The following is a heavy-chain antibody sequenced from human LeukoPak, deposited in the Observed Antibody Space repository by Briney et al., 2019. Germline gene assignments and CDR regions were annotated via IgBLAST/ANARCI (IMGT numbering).Heavy chain of an antibody. V-gene: IGHV3-30*04. CDR1: GFTFSSYA. D-gene: IGHD3-22*01. CDR2: ISSDGSKK. Sequence: PGRSLRLSCVASGFTFSSYAMHWVRQAPGKGLEWVAVISSDGSKKYYADSVKGRFTISRDNSKNTLYLQMNSLRAEDTAVYYCARGYDSSGYYFDYWGQGTLVTVSS. J-gene: IGHJ4*02. CDR3: ARGYDSSGYYFDY.